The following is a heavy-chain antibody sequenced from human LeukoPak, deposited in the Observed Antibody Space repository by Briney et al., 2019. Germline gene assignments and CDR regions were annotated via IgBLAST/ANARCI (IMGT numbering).Heavy chain of an antibody. CDR2: INAGNGNT. CDR1: GYTFTSYA. J-gene: IGHJ5*02. V-gene: IGHV1-3*01. D-gene: IGHD2-2*01. CDR3: ARDQGCSSTSCQTYNWFDP. Sequence: ASVKVSCTASGYTFTSYAMHWVRQAPGQRLEWMGWINAGNGNTKYSQKFQGRVTMTRDTSTSTVYMELSSLRSEDTAVYYCARDQGCSSTSCQTYNWFDPWGQGTLVTVSS.